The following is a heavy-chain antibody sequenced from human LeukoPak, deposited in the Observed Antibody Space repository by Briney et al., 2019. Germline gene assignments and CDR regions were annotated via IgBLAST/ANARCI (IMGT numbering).Heavy chain of an antibody. D-gene: IGHD2-2*01. Sequence: EASVKVSCKASGGTLTSHAISWVRQAPGQGLEWMGGIIPIFGTANYAQKFRGRVTITADESTSTAYMELRSLRSDDTAVYYCAREFPHFIVVVPAASYAFDIWGQGTMVTVSS. V-gene: IGHV1-69*01. CDR2: IIPIFGTA. CDR1: GGTLTSHA. J-gene: IGHJ3*02. CDR3: AREFPHFIVVVPAASYAFDI.